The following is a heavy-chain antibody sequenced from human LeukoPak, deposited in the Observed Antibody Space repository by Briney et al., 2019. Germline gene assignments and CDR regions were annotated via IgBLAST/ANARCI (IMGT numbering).Heavy chain of an antibody. CDR1: GFTFSSYE. J-gene: IGHJ3*02. CDR3: ARDRFYGDYIGAFDI. CDR2: ISGSGGST. Sequence: GGSLRLSCAASGFTFSSYEMNWVRQAPGKGLEWVSRISGSGGSTYYADSVKGRFTISRDNSKNTLYLQMNSLRAEDTAVYYCARDRFYGDYIGAFDIWGQGTMVTVSS. V-gene: IGHV3-23*01. D-gene: IGHD4-17*01.